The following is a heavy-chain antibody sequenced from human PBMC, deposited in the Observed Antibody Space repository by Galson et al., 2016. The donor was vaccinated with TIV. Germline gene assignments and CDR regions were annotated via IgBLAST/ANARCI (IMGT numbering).Heavy chain of an antibody. V-gene: IGHV3-30-3*01. CDR3: ATSIVGENIYYDGMDA. CDR1: GFSFSRNA. D-gene: IGHD1-26*01. CDR2: ISYDGTNK. Sequence: SLILSCAASGFSFSRNAMHWVRQAPGRGLEWVAVISYDGTNKYYADSVKRRLSISRDNSRNTLYLQMSSLRREDTAVYYCATSIVGENIYYDGMDAWGQGTTVTVSS. J-gene: IGHJ6*02.